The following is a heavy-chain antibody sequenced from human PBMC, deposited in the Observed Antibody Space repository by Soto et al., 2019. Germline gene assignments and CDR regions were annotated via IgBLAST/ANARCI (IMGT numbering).Heavy chain of an antibody. Sequence: QVQLVQSGAEVKKPGSSVKVSCKASGGTFSSYAISWVRQAPGQGLEWMGGIIPIFGTANYAQKFQGRVTITADESTSTAYVELSSLRSEDTAVYYCASERRYSSSWYPYYFDYWGQGTLVTVSS. CDR2: IIPIFGTA. CDR3: ASERRYSSSWYPYYFDY. J-gene: IGHJ4*02. D-gene: IGHD6-13*01. CDR1: GGTFSSYA. V-gene: IGHV1-69*01.